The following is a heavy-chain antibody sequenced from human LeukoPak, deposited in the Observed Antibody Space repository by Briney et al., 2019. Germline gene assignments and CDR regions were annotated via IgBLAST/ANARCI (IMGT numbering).Heavy chain of an antibody. CDR3: ARDMPRYCSGGSCPYYFDY. CDR1: VFTLDDNT. Sequence: GRCLRLSCAASVFTLDDNTMRWVRQARRKGREWVLGISWNSGSIGYADSVKGRFTISRDNAKNSLYLQMNSLRAEDTALYYCARDMPRYCSGGSCPYYFDYWGQGTLVTVSS. J-gene: IGHJ4*02. CDR2: ISWNSGSI. D-gene: IGHD2-15*01. V-gene: IGHV3-9*01.